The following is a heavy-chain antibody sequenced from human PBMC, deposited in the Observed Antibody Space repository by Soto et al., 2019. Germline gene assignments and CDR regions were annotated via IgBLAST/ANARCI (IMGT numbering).Heavy chain of an antibody. CDR2: VSKSDYT. CDR3: AREDSIIIPAVSDF. Sequence: PGGSLRLSCVVSGFTFNNYGINWVRQAPGKGLEWVSTVSKSDYTYYSDSVKGRFTISRDNAKNSVSVQMNTLRAEDTAVYYCAREDSIIIPAVSDFWGQGTLVTVSS. J-gene: IGHJ4*02. V-gene: IGHV3-21*01. D-gene: IGHD2-2*01. CDR1: GFTFNNYG.